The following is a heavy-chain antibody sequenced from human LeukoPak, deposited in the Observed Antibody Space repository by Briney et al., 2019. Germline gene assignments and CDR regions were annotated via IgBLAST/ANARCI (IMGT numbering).Heavy chain of an antibody. V-gene: IGHV5-51*01. Sequence: GESLKISCKGSGYSFTSYWIGWVRQMPGKGLEWMGIIYPGDSDTRYSPSFQGQVTISADKSISTAYLQWGSLKASDTAMYYCARSKTFIAVAGTSFDYWGQGTLVTVSS. CDR2: IYPGDSDT. CDR1: GYSFTSYW. CDR3: ARSKTFIAVAGTSFDY. D-gene: IGHD6-19*01. J-gene: IGHJ4*02.